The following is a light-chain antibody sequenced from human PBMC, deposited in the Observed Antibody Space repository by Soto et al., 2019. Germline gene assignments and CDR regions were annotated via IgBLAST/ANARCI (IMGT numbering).Light chain of an antibody. Sequence: QSALTQPASVSGSPGQSITISCTGTSSDVGDYNYVSWYQQHPGKAPKVMIYEVSNRPSGVSNRFSGSKSGNTASLTISGLQAEDEADYYCSSYTSSSTRVFGTGTKVTVL. CDR3: SSYTSSSTRV. J-gene: IGLJ1*01. CDR2: EVS. V-gene: IGLV2-14*01. CDR1: SSDVGDYNY.